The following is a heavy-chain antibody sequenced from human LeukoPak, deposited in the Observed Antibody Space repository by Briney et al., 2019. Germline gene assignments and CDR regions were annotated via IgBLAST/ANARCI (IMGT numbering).Heavy chain of an antibody. Sequence: PGGSLRLSCAASGFIFSSYNMSWVREATGKGREWVSDISGSLGFSYYADSVKVRFTISRDNSKHTLFLQMNSLRAEDTAAYYCAREDSGNYYFDFWGQGTLVTVSS. CDR2: ISGSLGFS. D-gene: IGHD1-26*01. CDR3: AREDSGNYYFDF. J-gene: IGHJ4*02. V-gene: IGHV3-23*01. CDR1: GFIFSSYN.